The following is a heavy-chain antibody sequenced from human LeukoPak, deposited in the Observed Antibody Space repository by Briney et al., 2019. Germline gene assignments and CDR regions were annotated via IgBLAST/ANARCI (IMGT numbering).Heavy chain of an antibody. CDR3: TSRGGNFYFDY. CDR2: NRSKANSYAT. D-gene: IGHD3-16*01. Sequence: PGGSLRLTCAASGFTFSDSAMHWVRQASGKGLEWLGRNRSKANSYATAYAASVKGKFTISRDDSKNTAYLQMNSLKAEDTAVYYCTSRGGNFYFDYWGQGTLVTVSS. J-gene: IGHJ4*02. V-gene: IGHV3-73*01. CDR1: GFTFSDSA.